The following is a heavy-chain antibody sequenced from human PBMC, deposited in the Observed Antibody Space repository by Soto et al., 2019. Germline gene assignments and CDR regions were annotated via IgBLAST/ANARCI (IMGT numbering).Heavy chain of an antibody. CDR3: VRDSGRGFYFDY. Sequence: EVQLVESGGGLVQPGGSLRLSCAASGFTFSDHYMDWVRQAPGKGLEWVGRIRNRPNSYTTQYGASVKGRFAVLRDDSETVVYLQMNDLKPEDTAVYYCVRDSGRGFYFDYWGQGAQVTVSS. V-gene: IGHV3-72*01. D-gene: IGHD3-10*01. CDR1: GFTFSDHY. CDR2: IRNRPNSYTT. J-gene: IGHJ4*02.